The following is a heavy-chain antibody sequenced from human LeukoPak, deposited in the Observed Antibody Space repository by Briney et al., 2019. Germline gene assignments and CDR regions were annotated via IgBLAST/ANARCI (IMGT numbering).Heavy chain of an antibody. D-gene: IGHD3-10*01. Sequence: SETLSLTCTVSGDSISTSNSYWGWIRQPPGKGLEWIGSIYYSGNTYYNASLKSRVTISVDTSKNQFSLKLSSVTAADTAVYYCASQGYGSGSYVHWFDPWGQGTLVTVSS. CDR1: GDSISTSNSY. CDR2: IYYSGNT. CDR3: ASQGYGSGSYVHWFDP. J-gene: IGHJ5*02. V-gene: IGHV4-39*07.